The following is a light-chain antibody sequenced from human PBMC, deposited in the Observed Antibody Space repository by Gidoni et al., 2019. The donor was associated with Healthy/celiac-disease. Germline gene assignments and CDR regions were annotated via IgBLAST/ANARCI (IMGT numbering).Light chain of an antibody. CDR2: DAS. J-gene: IGKJ5*01. V-gene: IGKV1-33*01. CDR1: QDISNY. Sequence: DIQMTLSPSSLSASVGDRVTITCQASQDISNYLNWYQQKPGKAPKLLIYDASNLETGVPSRFSGSGSGTDFTFTISSLQPEDIATYYCQQYDNLPSTFGQGTRLEIK. CDR3: QQYDNLPST.